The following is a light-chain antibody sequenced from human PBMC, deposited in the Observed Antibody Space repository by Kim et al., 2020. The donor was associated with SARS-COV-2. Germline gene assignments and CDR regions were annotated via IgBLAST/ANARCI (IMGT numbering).Light chain of an antibody. CDR1: QRVSSY. Sequence: SPAGRATLTCRASQRVSSYLAWYQQKPGQAPRLLIYDASNRATGIPARFSGSGSGTDFTLTISSLEPEDFAVYYCQQRNNWPPITFGQGTRLEIK. CDR2: DAS. CDR3: QQRNNWPPIT. J-gene: IGKJ5*01. V-gene: IGKV3-11*01.